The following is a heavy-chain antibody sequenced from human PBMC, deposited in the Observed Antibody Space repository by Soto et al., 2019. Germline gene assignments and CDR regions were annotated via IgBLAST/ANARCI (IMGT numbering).Heavy chain of an antibody. D-gene: IGHD6-19*01. CDR1: GFTFSSYG. J-gene: IGHJ6*02. V-gene: IGHV3-33*01. CDR3: ARDKLAGRPLVYYYGMDV. Sequence: PGGSLRLSCAASGFTFSSYGMHWVRQAPGKGLEWVAVIWYDGSNKYYADSVKGRFTISRDNSKNTLYLQMNSLRAEDTAVYYCARDKLAGRPLVYYYGMDVWGQGTTVTV. CDR2: IWYDGSNK.